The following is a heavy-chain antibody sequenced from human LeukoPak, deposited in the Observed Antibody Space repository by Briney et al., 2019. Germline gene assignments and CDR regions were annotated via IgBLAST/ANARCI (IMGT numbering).Heavy chain of an antibody. CDR1: GGSISSYY. Sequence: SETLSLTCTVSGGSISSYYWSWIRQPAGKGLEWIGRIYTSGSTNYNPSLKSRVTMSVDTSKNQFSLKLSSVTAADTAVYYCALNYYDSSSYYPPDYWGQGTLVTVSS. CDR3: ALNYYDSSSYYPPDY. CDR2: IYTSGST. V-gene: IGHV4-4*07. J-gene: IGHJ4*02. D-gene: IGHD3-22*01.